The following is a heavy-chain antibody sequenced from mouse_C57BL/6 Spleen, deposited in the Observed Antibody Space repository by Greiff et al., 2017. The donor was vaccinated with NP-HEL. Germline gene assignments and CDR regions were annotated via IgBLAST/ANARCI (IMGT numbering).Heavy chain of an antibody. J-gene: IGHJ4*01. CDR1: GFTFSDYG. CDR3: ARGSPYYAMDY. CDR2: ISSGSSTI. Sequence: EVKLMESGGGLVKPGGSLKLSCAASGFTFSDYGMHWVRQAPEKGLEWVAYISSGSSTIYYADTVKGRFTISRDNAKNTLFLKMTSLRSEDTALYYCARGSPYYAMDYWGQGTSVTVSS. V-gene: IGHV5-17*01.